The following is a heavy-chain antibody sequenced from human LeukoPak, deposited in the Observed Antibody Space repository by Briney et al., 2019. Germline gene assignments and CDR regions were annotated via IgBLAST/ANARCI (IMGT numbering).Heavy chain of an antibody. Sequence: GRSLRLSCAASGFTFSSYGMHWVRQAPGKGLEWVAVIWYGGSNKYYADSVKGRFTISRDNSKNTLYLQMNSLRTEDTAVYYCAKDPTVTVVTRGWFDPWGQGTLVTVSS. CDR1: GFTFSSYG. CDR3: AKDPTVTVVTRGWFDP. D-gene: IGHD4-23*01. CDR2: IWYGGSNK. V-gene: IGHV3-33*06. J-gene: IGHJ5*02.